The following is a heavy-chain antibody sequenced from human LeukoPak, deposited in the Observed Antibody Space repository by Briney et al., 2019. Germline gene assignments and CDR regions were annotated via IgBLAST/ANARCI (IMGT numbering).Heavy chain of an antibody. Sequence: SETLSLTCSVSGGSISTYYWSWIRQPPGKGLEWIGYIYYSGSTYYNPSLKSRVTISVDTSKNQFSLKLSSETAADTAVYYCARAGSVVPAAMGNWFDPWGQGTLVTVSS. CDR3: ARAGSVVPAAMGNWFDP. D-gene: IGHD2-2*01. J-gene: IGHJ5*02. CDR1: GGSISTYY. CDR2: IYYSGST. V-gene: IGHV4-30-4*08.